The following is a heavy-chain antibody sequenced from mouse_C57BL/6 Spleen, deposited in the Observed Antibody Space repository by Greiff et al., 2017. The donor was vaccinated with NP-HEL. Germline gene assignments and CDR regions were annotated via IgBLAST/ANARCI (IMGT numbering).Heavy chain of an antibody. CDR1: GYTFISYW. V-gene: IGHV1-52*01. CDR3: ARGGAQALFDY. D-gene: IGHD3-2*02. J-gene: IGHJ2*01. Sequence: VQLQQPGAELVRPGSSVKLSCKASGYTFISYWMHWVKQRPIQGLEWIGNIDPSDSETHYNQKFKDKATLIVDKSSSTAYMQLSSLTSEDSAVYYCARGGAQALFDYWGQGTTLTVSS. CDR2: IDPSDSET.